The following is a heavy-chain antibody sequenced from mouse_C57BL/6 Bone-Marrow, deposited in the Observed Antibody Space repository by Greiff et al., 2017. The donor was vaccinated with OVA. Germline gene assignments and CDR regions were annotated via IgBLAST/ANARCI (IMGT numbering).Heavy chain of an antibody. CDR3: AREAGRDY. CDR2: IYLGNGYT. J-gene: IGHJ2*01. CDR1: GYTFTSYG. D-gene: IGHD4-1*01. Sequence: VQLQQSGAELVRPGSSVKMSCKTSGYTFTSYGMNWVKQRPGKGLEWIGYIYLGNGYTEYNEKFKGKATLTSDKSSSTAYMQLSSLTSEDSAISFGAREAGRDYWGQGTTLTVTA. V-gene: IGHV1-58*01.